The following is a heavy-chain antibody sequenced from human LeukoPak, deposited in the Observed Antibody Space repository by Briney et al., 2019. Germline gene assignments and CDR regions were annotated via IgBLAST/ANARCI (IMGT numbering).Heavy chain of an antibody. CDR2: ISSSSSYI. CDR1: GFTFSSYS. J-gene: IGHJ6*02. V-gene: IGHV3-21*01. Sequence: AGGSLRLSCAASGFTFSSYSMNWVRQAPGKGLEWVSSISSSSSYIYYADSVKGRFTISRDNAKNSLYLQMNSLRAEDTAVYYCARDPIDSSSWDYYYYGMDVWGQGTTVTVSS. CDR3: ARDPIDSSSWDYYYYGMDV. D-gene: IGHD6-13*01.